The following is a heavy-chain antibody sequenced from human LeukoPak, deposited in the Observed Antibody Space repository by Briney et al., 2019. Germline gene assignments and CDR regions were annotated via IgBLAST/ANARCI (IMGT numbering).Heavy chain of an antibody. CDR2: IRYDGSNK. CDR3: AKDLGDYDSSGYVY. V-gene: IGHV3-30*02. Sequence: GGSLRLSCAASGFTFSSYGMHWVRQAPGKGLEWVAFIRYDGSNKYYADSVKGRFTISRDNSKNTLYLQMNSLRAEDTAVYYCAKDLGDYDSSGYVYWGQGTLVTVSS. J-gene: IGHJ4*02. CDR1: GFTFSSYG. D-gene: IGHD3-22*01.